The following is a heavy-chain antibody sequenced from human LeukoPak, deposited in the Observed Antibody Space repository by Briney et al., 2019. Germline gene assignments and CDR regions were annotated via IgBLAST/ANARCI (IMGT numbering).Heavy chain of an antibody. D-gene: IGHD2-15*01. J-gene: IGHJ4*02. CDR3: ATAFSGCDRNDY. CDR2: FDPEDGET. Sequence: GASVKVSCKVSGYTLTELSMHWVRQAPGKGLEWMGGFDPEDGETIYAQKFQGRVTMTEDTSTDTAYMELSSLRSEDTAVYYCATAFSGCDRNDYWGQGTLVTVSS. V-gene: IGHV1-24*01. CDR1: GYTLTELS.